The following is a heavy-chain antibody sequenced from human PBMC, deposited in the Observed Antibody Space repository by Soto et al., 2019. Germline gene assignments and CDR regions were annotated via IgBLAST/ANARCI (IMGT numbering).Heavy chain of an antibody. CDR3: ARVPMPGYSSSWLFDY. D-gene: IGHD6-13*01. CDR2: INAGDGNT. J-gene: IGHJ4*02. CDR1: GYIFTGYA. V-gene: IGHV1-3*01. Sequence: QVQLVQSGAEVKKPGASVKVSCKASGYIFTGYAMHWVRQAPGQRLEWMGWINAGDGNTKYSQKFQGRVTITRDTSASTAYMELSSLRSEDTAVYYCARVPMPGYSSSWLFDYWGQGTLVTVSS.